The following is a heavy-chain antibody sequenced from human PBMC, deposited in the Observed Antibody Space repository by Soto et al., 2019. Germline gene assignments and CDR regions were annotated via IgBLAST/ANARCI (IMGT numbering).Heavy chain of an antibody. D-gene: IGHD3-10*01. CDR1: GLTFSSYG. J-gene: IGHJ4*02. V-gene: IGHV3-30*18. CDR2: ISYDGSDK. CDR3: AKGYYSGTPYFFDY. Sequence: PGGSLRLSCAASGLTFSSYGMHWVRQAPGKGLEWVASISYDGSDKYYADSVKGRFTISRDNSKNTLYVLMNSLRAEDTAVYYCAKGYYSGTPYFFDYWGQGTLVTVSS.